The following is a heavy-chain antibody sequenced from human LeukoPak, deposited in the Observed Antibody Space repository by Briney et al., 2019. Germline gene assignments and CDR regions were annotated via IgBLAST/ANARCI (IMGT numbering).Heavy chain of an antibody. CDR2: INPSAGIT. CDR3: AKDGGTFQFDY. CDR1: GFTFTNYH. Sequence: GASVKVSCKASGFTFTNYHMHWVRQAPGQGLEWMGMINPSAGITTYEQKFQGRVTMTRDTSMSTVYMELSSLRSDDTAVYSCAKDGGTFQFDYWGQGTLVTVSA. J-gene: IGHJ4*02. D-gene: IGHD1-26*01. V-gene: IGHV1-46*01.